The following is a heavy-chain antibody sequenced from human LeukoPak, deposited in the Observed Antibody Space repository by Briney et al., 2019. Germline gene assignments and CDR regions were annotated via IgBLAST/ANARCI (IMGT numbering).Heavy chain of an antibody. J-gene: IGHJ4*02. CDR1: GGTFSSYA. D-gene: IGHD2-2*01. V-gene: IGHV1-69*04. CDR2: IIPILGIA. CDR3: ATSSTSCYGCPPDY. Sequence: SVKVSCKASGGTFSSYAISWVRQAPGQGLEWMGRIIPILGIANYAQKFQGRVTITADKSTSTAYMELSSLRSEDTAVYYCATSSTSCYGCPPDYWGQGTLVTVSS.